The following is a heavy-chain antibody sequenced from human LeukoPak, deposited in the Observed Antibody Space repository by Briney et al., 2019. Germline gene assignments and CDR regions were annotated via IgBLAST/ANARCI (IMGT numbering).Heavy chain of an antibody. CDR2: INPNSGGT. Sequence: ASVKVSCKASGYTFTGYYMHWVRQAPGQGLEWMGWINPNSGGTNYAQKFQGWVTMTRDTSISTAYMELSRLRSDDTAVYYCARDGSTTWGAFDIWGQGTMVAVSS. V-gene: IGHV1-2*04. D-gene: IGHD4-17*01. CDR3: ARDGSTTWGAFDI. CDR1: GYTFTGYY. J-gene: IGHJ3*02.